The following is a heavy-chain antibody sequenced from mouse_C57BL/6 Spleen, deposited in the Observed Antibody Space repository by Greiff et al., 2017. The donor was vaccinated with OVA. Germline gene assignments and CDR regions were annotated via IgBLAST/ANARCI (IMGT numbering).Heavy chain of an antibody. Sequence: VQLQQSGAELVKPGASVKISCKASGYAFTSYWMNWVKQRPGKGLEWIGQIYPGDGDTTYNGKFKGKATLTAAKSSSTAYMQLSSLTSEDSAVYVCARGRCSMNWYFDVWGTGTTVTVSS. CDR3: ARGRCSMNWYFDV. D-gene: IGHD2-10*02. J-gene: IGHJ1*03. V-gene: IGHV1-80*01. CDR2: IYPGDGDT. CDR1: GYAFTSYW.